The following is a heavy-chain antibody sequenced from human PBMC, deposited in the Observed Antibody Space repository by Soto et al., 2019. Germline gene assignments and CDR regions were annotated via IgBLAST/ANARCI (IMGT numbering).Heavy chain of an antibody. V-gene: IGHV4-31*03. CDR1: GGSISSGGYY. Sequence: SETLSLTCTVSGGSISSGGYYWSWIRQHPGKGLEWIGYIYYSGSTYYNPSLKSRVTISVDTSKNQFSLKLSSVTAADTAVYYCAREGSGSYLADYYYYGMDVWGQGTTVTVSS. J-gene: IGHJ6*02. CDR3: AREGSGSYLADYYYYGMDV. D-gene: IGHD3-10*01. CDR2: IYYSGST.